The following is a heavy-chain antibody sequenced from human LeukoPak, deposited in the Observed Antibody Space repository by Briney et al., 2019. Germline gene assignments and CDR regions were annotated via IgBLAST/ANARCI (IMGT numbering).Heavy chain of an antibody. CDR3: AKDQGIAAAGSFDY. V-gene: IGHV3-9*03. CDR2: ISWNSGSI. CDR1: GFTFDDYA. D-gene: IGHD6-13*01. Sequence: GRSLRLSCAASGFTFDDYAMHWVRQAPGKGLEWVSGISWNSGSIGYADSVKGRFTISRDNAKNSLYLQMNSLRAEDMALYYCAKDQGIAAAGSFDYWGHGTLVTVSS. J-gene: IGHJ4*01.